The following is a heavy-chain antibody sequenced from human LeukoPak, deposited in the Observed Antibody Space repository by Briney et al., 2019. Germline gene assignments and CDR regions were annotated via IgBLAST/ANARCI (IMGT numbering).Heavy chain of an antibody. CDR1: GYSISSDYY. CDR2: IYYSGST. CDR3: ARLATRGPYYYYYYMDV. Sequence: PSETLSLTCSVSGYSISSDYYWGWIRQPPGKGLEWIGSIYYSGSTYYNPSLKSRVTISVDTSKNQFSLKLSSVTAADTAVYYCARLATRGPYYYYYYMDVWGKGTTVTISS. V-gene: IGHV4-38-2*02. J-gene: IGHJ6*03.